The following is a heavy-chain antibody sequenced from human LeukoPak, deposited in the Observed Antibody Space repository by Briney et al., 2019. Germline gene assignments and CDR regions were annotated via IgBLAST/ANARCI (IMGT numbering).Heavy chain of an antibody. CDR3: ARIGAGMYVYNSFDW. J-gene: IGHJ4*02. D-gene: IGHD5-24*01. CDR1: GFTFSVYD. CDR2: ISSTSTYR. Sequence: SGGSLRLSCAASGFTFSVYDMTWVRQAPGKGLEWVASISSTSTYRLSADSVRGRFTNPTDNAKNSLFLDTTSLRGDHTAGYYCARIGAGMYVYNSFDWWGQGTLVTVSS. V-gene: IGHV3-21*01.